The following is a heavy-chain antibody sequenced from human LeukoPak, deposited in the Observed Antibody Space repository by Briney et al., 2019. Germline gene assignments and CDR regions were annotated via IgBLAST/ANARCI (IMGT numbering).Heavy chain of an antibody. CDR3: ARRSGTCTSTSCFFDY. CDR1: GYTFTSYY. Sequence: ASVKVSCKASGYTFTSYYMHWVRQAPGQGLEWMGIINPSGGSTSYAQKFQGRVTMTRDTSTSTVYMELSSLRSEDTAVYYCARRSGTCTSTSCFFDYWGQGTLVTVSS. D-gene: IGHD2-2*01. CDR2: INPSGGST. J-gene: IGHJ4*02. V-gene: IGHV1-46*01.